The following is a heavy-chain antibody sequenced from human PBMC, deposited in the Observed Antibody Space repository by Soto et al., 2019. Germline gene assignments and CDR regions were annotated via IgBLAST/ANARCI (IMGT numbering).Heavy chain of an antibody. V-gene: IGHV4-59*01. CDR1: GGSISSYY. J-gene: IGHJ6*03. CDR3: ARVPGYGDYVPYYYYYMDV. Sequence: QVQLQESGPGLVKPSETLSLTCTVSGGSISSYYWSWIRQPPGKGLEWIGYIYYSGSTNYNPSLKSRVTISVDTSKTQFSLKLSSVTAADTAVYYCARVPGYGDYVPYYYYYMDVWGKGTTVTVSS. CDR2: IYYSGST. D-gene: IGHD4-17*01.